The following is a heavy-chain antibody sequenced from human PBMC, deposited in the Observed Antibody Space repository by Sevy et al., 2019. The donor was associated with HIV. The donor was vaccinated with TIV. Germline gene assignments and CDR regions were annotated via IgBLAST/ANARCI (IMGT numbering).Heavy chain of an antibody. CDR3: PTAHIWFGDLRLD. Sequence: GGSLRLSCAASGFVFTKAWMHWVRQAPGKEPEWIGRIKSKTAGGTSDYAQPREGRFNISSYDSSDTLYLQINNLKIEDTAVYYCPTAHIWFGDLRLDWGQGTLVTVSS. D-gene: IGHD3-10*01. V-gene: IGHV3-15*01. CDR2: IKSKTAGGTS. J-gene: IGHJ4*02. CDR1: GFVFTKAW.